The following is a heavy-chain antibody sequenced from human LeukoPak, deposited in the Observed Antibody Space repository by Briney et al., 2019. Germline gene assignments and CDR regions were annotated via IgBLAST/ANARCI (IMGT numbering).Heavy chain of an antibody. CDR1: GYTFTGYH. CDR3: ARVDTAMVIDY. V-gene: IGHV1-2*02. CDR2: INPNTGDT. D-gene: IGHD5-18*01. J-gene: IGHJ4*02. Sequence: GASVKVSCKASGYTFTGYHMHWVRQAPGQGLEWMGWINPNTGDTNYAQKFQGRVTMTRDTSISAAYMELSSLRSEDTAVYYCARVDTAMVIDYWGQGTLVTVSS.